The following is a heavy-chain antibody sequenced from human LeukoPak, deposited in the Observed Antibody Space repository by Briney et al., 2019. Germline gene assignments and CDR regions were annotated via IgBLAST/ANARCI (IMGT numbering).Heavy chain of an antibody. CDR2: ISYDGSNK. CDR3: VNSGFDP. J-gene: IGHJ5*02. Sequence: GGSLRLSCAASGFTFSSYGMHWVRQAPGKGLEWVSVISYDGSNKFYADSVKGRFTISGDNFKNTLSLQMNGLRVEDTALYYCVNSGFDPWGQGTLVTVSS. V-gene: IGHV3-30*18. D-gene: IGHD3-10*01. CDR1: GFTFSSYG.